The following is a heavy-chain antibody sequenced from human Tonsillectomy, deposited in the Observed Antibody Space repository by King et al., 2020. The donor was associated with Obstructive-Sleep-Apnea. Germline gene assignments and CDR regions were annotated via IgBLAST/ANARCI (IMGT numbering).Heavy chain of an antibody. CDR3: ARVVGDKSSDY. V-gene: IGHV3-7*03. CDR2: IKEDGREK. J-gene: IGHJ4*02. CDR1: GVTFSSYW. D-gene: IGHD1-26*01. Sequence: GQLVQSGGGLVQPGGSLRLSCAASGVTFSSYWMNWVRQAPGKGLEWVANIKEDGREKYYVDSVKGRLTISRDNAKNSLYLQMNSLRAEETAMYYCARVVGDKSSDYWGQGTLVTVSS.